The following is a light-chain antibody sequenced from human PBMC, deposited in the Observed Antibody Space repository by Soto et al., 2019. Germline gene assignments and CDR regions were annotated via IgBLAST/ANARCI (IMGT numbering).Light chain of an antibody. J-gene: IGKJ2*01. Sequence: DVEMTQSPSTLPTSIGDRVTINGRAIQNVSNWLAWYQHKPGKAPKLQVYKEVRIESGVPSRVSASGTGTDFPLTISGLQSDDFAPYFCQQYSNESTFGHGTKLEIK. V-gene: IGKV1-5*03. CDR3: QQYSNEST. CDR2: KEV. CDR1: QNVSNW.